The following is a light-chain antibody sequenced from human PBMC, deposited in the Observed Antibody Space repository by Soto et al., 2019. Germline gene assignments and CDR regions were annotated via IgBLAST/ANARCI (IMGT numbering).Light chain of an antibody. CDR1: QSVSSSY. CDR2: GAS. Sequence: EIVLTQSPGTLSLSPGERATLSCRASQSVSSSYLAWYQQKPGQAPRLLIYGASSRATGIPDRFSGSGSGTDFTLTISRLEPEDSAVYYCQQYGSSRKFGQGTKVEIK. CDR3: QQYGSSRK. J-gene: IGKJ1*01. V-gene: IGKV3-20*01.